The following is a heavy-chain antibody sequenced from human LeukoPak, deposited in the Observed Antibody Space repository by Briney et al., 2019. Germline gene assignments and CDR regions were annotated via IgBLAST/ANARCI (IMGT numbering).Heavy chain of an antibody. D-gene: IGHD1-14*01. CDR2: ISYDGNNK. Sequence: PGTSLRLSCAASGFTFSSFPMHWVRQAPGKGLEWMAFISYDGNNKNYADSVKGRFTISRDNSKNTLYLQMNSLRAEDTAVYYCAKGFGRYKIPPRSFDIWGQGTMVTVSS. CDR1: GFTFSSFP. CDR3: AKGFGRYKIPPRSFDI. V-gene: IGHV3-30*04. J-gene: IGHJ3*02.